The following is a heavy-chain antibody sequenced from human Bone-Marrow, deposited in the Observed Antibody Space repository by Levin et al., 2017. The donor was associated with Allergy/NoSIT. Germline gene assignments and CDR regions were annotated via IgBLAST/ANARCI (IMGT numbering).Heavy chain of an antibody. CDR2: IPSNGYNT. Sequence: PGGSLRLSCVASGFTFSGHAMSWVRQAPGKGLEWVSAIPSNGYNTYYADSVTGRFTISRDNSKNTLYLEMHSLRAEDTAVYYCARYDDEAMIDYWGRGTLVTGSS. CDR3: ARYDDEAMIDY. CDR1: GFTFSGHA. D-gene: IGHD3-16*01. V-gene: IGHV3-23*01. J-gene: IGHJ4*02.